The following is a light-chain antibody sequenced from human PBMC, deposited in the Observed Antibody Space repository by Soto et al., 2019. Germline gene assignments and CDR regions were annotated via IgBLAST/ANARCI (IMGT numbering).Light chain of an antibody. CDR3: AAWDDSLNGHVV. CDR2: SND. J-gene: IGLJ2*01. CDR1: NSNIGSNT. V-gene: IGLV1-44*01. Sequence: QSVLTQPPSASGTPGQGVIISCSGSNSNIGSNTVNWYQQLPGTAPKLLIYSNDRRPSGVPDRFSGSKSGTSASLAISGLQSEDEADYYCAAWDDSLNGHVVFGGGTKLTVL.